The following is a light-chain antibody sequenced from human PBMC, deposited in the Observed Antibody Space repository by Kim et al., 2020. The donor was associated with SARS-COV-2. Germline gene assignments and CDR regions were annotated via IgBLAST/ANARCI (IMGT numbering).Light chain of an antibody. Sequence: ELTQPPSASGTPGQRVTISCSGSSSNIGSNYVYWYQQLPGTAPKLLIYRNNQRPSGGPDRFSGSKSGTSASLAISGLRSEDEADYYCAAWDDSLSGHVVFGGGTQLTVL. CDR3: AAWDDSLSGHVV. V-gene: IGLV1-47*01. J-gene: IGLJ2*01. CDR2: RNN. CDR1: SSNIGSNY.